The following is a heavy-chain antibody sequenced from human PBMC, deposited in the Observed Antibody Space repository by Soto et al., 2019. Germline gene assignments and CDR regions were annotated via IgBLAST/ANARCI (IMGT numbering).Heavy chain of an antibody. CDR1: GGSISSYY. J-gene: IGHJ5*02. CDR3: ARIYDFWSGHAWFDP. V-gene: IGHV4-59*08. CDR2: IYYSGST. D-gene: IGHD3-3*01. Sequence: QVQLQESGPGLVKPSETLSLTCTVSGGSISSYYWSWIRQPPGKGLEWIGYIYYSGSTNYNPSLMSRVTISVDTSKNQFSLKLSSVTAADTAVYYCARIYDFWSGHAWFDPWGQGTLVTVSS.